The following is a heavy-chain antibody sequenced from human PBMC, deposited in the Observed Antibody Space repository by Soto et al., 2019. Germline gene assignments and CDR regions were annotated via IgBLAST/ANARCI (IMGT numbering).Heavy chain of an antibody. D-gene: IGHD4-17*01. J-gene: IGHJ4*02. CDR1: GFTFSSYA. CDR3: ARDPTGDSDY. Sequence: QVQLVESGGGVVQPGRSLRLCCAASGFTFSSYAMHWVRQAPGKGLEWVAVISYDGSNKYYADSVKGRFTISRDNSKNTLYLQMNSLRAEDTAVYYCARDPTGDSDYWGQGTLVTVSS. CDR2: ISYDGSNK. V-gene: IGHV3-30-3*01.